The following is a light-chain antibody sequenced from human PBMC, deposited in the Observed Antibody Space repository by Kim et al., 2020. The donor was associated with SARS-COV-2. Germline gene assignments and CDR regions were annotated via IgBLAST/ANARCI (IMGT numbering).Light chain of an antibody. CDR2: DVS. J-gene: IGLJ2*01. CDR3: SSYTSSSLV. Sequence: PVKSITFSGTGTSSDGGGYNYVSWYQHHPGQAHQLMINDVSNQPSGVSNRFSGSKSGNTASLTISGLQAEDEADYYCSSYTSSSLVFGGGTQLTVL. CDR1: SSDGGGYNY. V-gene: IGLV2-14*03.